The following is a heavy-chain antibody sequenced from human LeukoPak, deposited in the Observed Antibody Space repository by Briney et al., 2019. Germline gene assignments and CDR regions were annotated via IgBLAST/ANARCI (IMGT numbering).Heavy chain of an antibody. V-gene: IGHV4-31*03. Sequence: PSETLSLTCTVSGGSISSGGYYWSWIRQHPGKGLEWIGYIYYSGSTYYNPSLKSRVTISVDTSKNQFSLKLSSVTAADTAVYYCAREGHDYVHYWGQGTLVTVSS. CDR1: GGSISSGGYY. J-gene: IGHJ4*02. CDR3: AREGHDYVHY. CDR2: IYYSGST. D-gene: IGHD4-17*01.